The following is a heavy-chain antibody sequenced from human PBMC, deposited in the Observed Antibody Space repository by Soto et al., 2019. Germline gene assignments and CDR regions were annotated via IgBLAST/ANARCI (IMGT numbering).Heavy chain of an antibody. CDR3: ARDKDSSGTTDYDAFDI. CDR1: GGTFSSYA. Sequence: ASEKVSSKAPGGTFSSYAISWVRQPRGQGLEWMGGIIPIFGTANYAQKLQGRVTITADESTRTACMELSSLRSEDTAVYYCARDKDSSGTTDYDAFDIWGQGTMVTVSS. V-gene: IGHV1-69*13. CDR2: IIPIFGTA. D-gene: IGHD6-19*01. J-gene: IGHJ3*02.